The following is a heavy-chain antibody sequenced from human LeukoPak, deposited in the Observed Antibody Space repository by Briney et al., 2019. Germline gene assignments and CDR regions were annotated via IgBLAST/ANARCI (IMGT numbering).Heavy chain of an antibody. Sequence: GGSLRLSCAASGFTVSSNYMSWVRQASGKGLEWVSVIYSGGSTYYADSVKGRFTISRHNSKNTLYLQMNSLRAEDTAVYYCARDTPGYSGSLGPYYGMDVWGQGTTVTVSS. J-gene: IGHJ6*02. CDR3: ARDTPGYSGSLGPYYGMDV. V-gene: IGHV3-53*04. CDR1: GFTVSSNY. CDR2: IYSGGST. D-gene: IGHD5-12*01.